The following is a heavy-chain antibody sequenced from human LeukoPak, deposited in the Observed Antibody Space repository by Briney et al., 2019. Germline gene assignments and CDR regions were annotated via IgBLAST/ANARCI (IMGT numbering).Heavy chain of an antibody. V-gene: IGHV4-4*07. Sequence: SETLSLTCTVSGGSISSYYWSWIRQPAGKGLEWIGRIYTSGSTNYTPSLKSRVTMSVDTSKNQFSLKLSSVTAADTAVYYCARDLQTRSYDSSSWFDPWGQGTLVTVSS. D-gene: IGHD5-12*01. CDR2: IYTSGST. CDR3: ARDLQTRSYDSSSWFDP. CDR1: GGSISSYY. J-gene: IGHJ5*02.